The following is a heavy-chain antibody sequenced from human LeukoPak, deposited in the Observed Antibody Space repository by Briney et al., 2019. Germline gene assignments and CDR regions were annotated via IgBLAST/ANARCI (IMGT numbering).Heavy chain of an antibody. CDR1: GFTFSNSA. D-gene: IGHD1-26*01. J-gene: IGHJ4*02. CDR3: AKDWSCDY. V-gene: IGHV3-23*01. CDR2: ISDSGGKT. Sequence: PGGSLRLSCAASGFTFSNSAMTWVRQAPGKGLEWVSAISDSGGKTHYADSVKGRFTISGDNSKNTLYLQMNSLRVEDTAIYYCAKDWSCDYWGQGTLITVSS.